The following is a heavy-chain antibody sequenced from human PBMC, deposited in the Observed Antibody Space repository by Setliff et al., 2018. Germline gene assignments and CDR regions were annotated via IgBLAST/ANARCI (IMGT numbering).Heavy chain of an antibody. CDR3: TTGPRDSRAYMNWFDP. CDR1: GISFKNAW. Sequence: GTLRLPCAASGISFKNAWMTWVRQAPGKGLEWVGRIKRKGEGETTHYAVPVKGRFIISTDDSRTTKYLQMNSLKIEDTGFYYATTGPRDSRAYMNWFDPWGPGTLVTVSS. J-gene: IGHJ5*02. D-gene: IGHD3-22*01. V-gene: IGHV3-15*01. CDR2: IKRKGEGETT.